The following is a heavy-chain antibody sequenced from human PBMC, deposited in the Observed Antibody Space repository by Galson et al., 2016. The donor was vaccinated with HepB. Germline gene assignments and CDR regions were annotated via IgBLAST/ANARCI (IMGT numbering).Heavy chain of an antibody. D-gene: IGHD2-2*01. CDR3: ARGHCTGTNCYWNFDY. Sequence: SVKVSCTVSGYTFANYYVTWVRQAPGQGLEWMGWVRTDTGDTNYAQKLQDRVAMTADTSTSTAYMELRSLRSDDTAVYYCARGHCTGTNCYWNFDYWGQGTLVTVSP. CDR1: GYTFANYY. J-gene: IGHJ4*02. CDR2: VRTDTGDT. V-gene: IGHV1-18*01.